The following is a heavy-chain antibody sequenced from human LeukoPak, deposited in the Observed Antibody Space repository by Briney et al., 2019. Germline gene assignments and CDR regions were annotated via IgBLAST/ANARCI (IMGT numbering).Heavy chain of an antibody. V-gene: IGHV3-30*02. D-gene: IGHD5-12*01. CDR1: GFTFSSYG. CDR3: AKVSSGYDFSDY. J-gene: IGHJ4*02. Sequence: QSEGSLRLSCAASGFTFSSYGMHWVRQAPGKGLEWVAFIRYDGSNKYYADSVKGRFTISRDNSKNTLYLQMNSLRAEDTAVYYCAKVSSGYDFSDYWGQGTLVTVSS. CDR2: IRYDGSNK.